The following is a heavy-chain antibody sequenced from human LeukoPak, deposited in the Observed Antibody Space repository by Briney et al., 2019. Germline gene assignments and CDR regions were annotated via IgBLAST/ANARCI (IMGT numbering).Heavy chain of an antibody. CDR2: ISPYNGNT. V-gene: IGHV1-18*01. CDR3: ARDRQCGY. Sequence: VASVKVSCKASGYTFTCYGISWVRQAPGQGLEWMGWISPYNGNTNYAPKLQGRVTMTTDTATSTAYMELTSLTSDDTAVYYCARDRQCGYWGQGTLVTVSS. D-gene: IGHD2-21*01. J-gene: IGHJ4*02. CDR1: GYTFTCYG.